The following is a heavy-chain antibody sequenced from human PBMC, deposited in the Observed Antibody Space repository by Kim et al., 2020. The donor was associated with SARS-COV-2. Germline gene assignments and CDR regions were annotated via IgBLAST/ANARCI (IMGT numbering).Heavy chain of an antibody. CDR2: IYYSGST. V-gene: IGHV4-59*08. D-gene: IGHD2-21*02. Sequence: SETLSLTCTVSGGSISSYYWSWIRQLPRKGLEWIGYIYYSGSTNYNPSLKSRVTISLDTSKNQFSLKLSSVTAADTAVYYCARHGDGSSGYDYWGQGTLVTVSS. J-gene: IGHJ4*02. CDR3: ARHGDGSSGYDY. CDR1: GGSISSYY.